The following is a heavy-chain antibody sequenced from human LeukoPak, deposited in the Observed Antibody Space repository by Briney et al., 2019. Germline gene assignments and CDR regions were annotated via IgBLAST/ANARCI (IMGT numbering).Heavy chain of an antibody. Sequence: GGSLRLSCAASGFTFSSYCMNWVRQAPGKGLEWVSSITSSSSYIYYADSVKGRFTISRDNAKNSLYLQMNSLRAEDTAVYYCAELGITMIGDVWGKGTTVTISS. CDR1: GFTFSSYC. V-gene: IGHV3-21*01. J-gene: IGHJ6*04. CDR3: AELGITMIGDV. CDR2: ITSSSSYI. D-gene: IGHD3-10*02.